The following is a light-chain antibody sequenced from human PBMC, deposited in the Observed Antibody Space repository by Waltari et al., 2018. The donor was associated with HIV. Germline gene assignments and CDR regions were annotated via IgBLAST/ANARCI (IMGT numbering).Light chain of an antibody. CDR3: SSFTKDFTVI. V-gene: IGLV2-14*03. CDR2: EVD. J-gene: IGLJ2*01. CDR1: DSDFRYGNF. Sequence: SVVTQPASVSGFPGQSVTISCTGTDSDFRYGNFVSWYQQHPGKAPKVILFEVDSRASGVDDRFSGSKSGNTASLTISGLRTEDEANYYCSSFTKDFTVIFGGGTKVTIL.